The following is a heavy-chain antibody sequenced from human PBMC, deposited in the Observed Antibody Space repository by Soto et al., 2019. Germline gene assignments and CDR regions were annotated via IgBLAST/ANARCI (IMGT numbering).Heavy chain of an antibody. CDR1: GGTFSSYA. CDR3: ARQRTDILVVPASGGMDV. Sequence: SVKVSCKASGGTFSSYAISWVRQAPGQGLDGMGGIIPIFGTANYAQKFQGRVKITADESTSTAYMELSSLRSEDTAVYYCARQRTDILVVPASGGMDVWGQGTTVTVSS. V-gene: IGHV1-69*13. J-gene: IGHJ6*02. CDR2: IIPIFGTA. D-gene: IGHD2-2*01.